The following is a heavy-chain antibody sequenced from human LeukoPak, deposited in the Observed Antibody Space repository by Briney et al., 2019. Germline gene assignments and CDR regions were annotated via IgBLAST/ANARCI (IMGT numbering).Heavy chain of an antibody. Sequence: SETLSLTCTVSGGSISSSSYYWGSIRQPPGKGLEWIGSIYYSGSTYYNPSLKSRVTISVDTSKNQFSLKLSSVTAADTAVYYCARHVVVRFREIGYSDYWGQGTLVTVSS. CDR2: IYYSGST. CDR1: GGSISSSSYY. CDR3: ARHVVVRFREIGYSDY. V-gene: IGHV4-39*01. D-gene: IGHD3-10*01. J-gene: IGHJ4*02.